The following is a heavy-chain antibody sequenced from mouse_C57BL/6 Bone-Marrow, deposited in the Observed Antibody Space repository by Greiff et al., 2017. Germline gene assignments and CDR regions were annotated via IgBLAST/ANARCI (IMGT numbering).Heavy chain of an antibody. Sequence: VQLKESGPELVKPGASVKISCKASGYSFTDYNMNWVKQSNGKSLEWIGVINPNYGTTSYNQKFQGKATLTADQSSTTAYLQLNSLTSEDAAVDYGVPGGRAWCAYWGQGTLVTVAA. CDR2: INPNYGTT. J-gene: IGHJ3*01. CDR1: GYSFTDYN. CDR3: VPGGRAWCAY. V-gene: IGHV1-39*01.